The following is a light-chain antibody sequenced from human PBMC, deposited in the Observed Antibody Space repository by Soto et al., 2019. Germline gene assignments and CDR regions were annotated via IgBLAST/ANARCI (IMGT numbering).Light chain of an antibody. CDR2: GNS. CDR3: QSFDSGLSVV. J-gene: IGLJ2*01. CDR1: SYNIGAGYE. Sequence: QSVLTQPPSVSGAPGQRVTISCTGNSYNIGAGYEVHWYQKLPGTAPKLLIYGNSNRPSGVPDRFSGSKSGTSVSLTITGLQAEDEADYYCQSFDSGLSVVFGGGTQLTVL. V-gene: IGLV1-40*01.